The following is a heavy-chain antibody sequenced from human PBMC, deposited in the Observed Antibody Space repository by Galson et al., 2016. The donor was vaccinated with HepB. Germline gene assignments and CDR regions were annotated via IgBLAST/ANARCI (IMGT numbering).Heavy chain of an antibody. CDR2: ISYDRSNE. V-gene: IGHV3-30*03. J-gene: IGHJ4*02. CDR1: GFTFRNYG. D-gene: IGHD6-19*01. CDR3: AREGAEMAVAGTAFDY. Sequence: SLRLSCAASGFTFRNYGMHWVRQAPGRGLEWVAVISYDRSNEYYADSAKGRFTISRDNSKNTLYLQMHSLRAEDTAVYFCAREGAEMAVAGTAFDYWGQGTLVTVSS.